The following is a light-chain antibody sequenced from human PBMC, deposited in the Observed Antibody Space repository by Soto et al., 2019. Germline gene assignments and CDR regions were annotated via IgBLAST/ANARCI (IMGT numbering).Light chain of an antibody. J-gene: IGKJ1*01. CDR3: QQYNSYRT. CDR2: KAS. V-gene: IGKV1-5*03. CDR1: QSISSW. Sequence: DIQMTQSPSTPSATVGDRITIXXRASQSISSWLAWYQQKPGKAPQXLIYKASSLESGVPSRFSGSGSGTEFTLTISSLQPDDFATYYCQQYNSYRTFGQGTKVDIK.